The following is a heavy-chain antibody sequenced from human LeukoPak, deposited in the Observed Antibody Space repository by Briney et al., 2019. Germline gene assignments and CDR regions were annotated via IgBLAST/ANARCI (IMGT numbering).Heavy chain of an antibody. D-gene: IGHD3-3*01. V-gene: IGHV3-30-3*01. CDR3: ARDNTIFGVVGAFDI. CDR1: GFTFSSYA. J-gene: IGHJ3*02. Sequence: GGSLRLSCAASGFTFSSYAMHWVRQAPGKGLEWVAVISYDGSNKYYADSVKGRFTISRDNSKNTLYLQMNSLRAEDTAVYYCARDNTIFGVVGAFDIRGQGTMVAVSS. CDR2: ISYDGSNK.